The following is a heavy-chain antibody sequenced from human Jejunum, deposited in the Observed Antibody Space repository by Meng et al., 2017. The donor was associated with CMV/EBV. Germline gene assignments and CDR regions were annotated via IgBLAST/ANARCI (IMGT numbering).Heavy chain of an antibody. CDR2: ISASGGTT. J-gene: IGHJ4*02. CDR1: FSSYS. V-gene: IGHV3-23*01. D-gene: IGHD5-12*01. CDR3: AREPGRGYSGYDRYFDY. Sequence: FSSYSMSWVSQGPGKGLEWVSTISASGGTTSYADSVKGRFTVSRDSSKNTLYLQMDSLRADDTAVYYCAREPGRGYSGYDRYFDYWGQGTLVTVSS.